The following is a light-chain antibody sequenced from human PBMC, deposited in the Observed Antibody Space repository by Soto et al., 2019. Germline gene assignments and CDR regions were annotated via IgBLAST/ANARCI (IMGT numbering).Light chain of an antibody. J-gene: IGKJ1*01. Sequence: DIQMTQSPSSLSASVGDRVTITCRASQGISNYLAWYQQKPGKVPKLLIYAASTLQSGVPSRFSASGSGTEFILTISSLQPDDFATYYCQHQRTFGQGTRWIS. CDR3: QHQRT. CDR1: QGISNY. V-gene: IGKV1-27*01. CDR2: AAS.